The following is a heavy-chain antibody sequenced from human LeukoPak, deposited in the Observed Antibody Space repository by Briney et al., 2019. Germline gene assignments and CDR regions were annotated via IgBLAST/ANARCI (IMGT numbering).Heavy chain of an antibody. D-gene: IGHD3-16*01. V-gene: IGHV4-39*01. Sequence: PSETLSLTCTVSGDSISNTAHYWGWIRQPPGKGLEWIGSIHYGGSTYHNPSLKSRVTISADTSDNQFPLNLSSVTAADTAVYFCARHLLRGISHFEHWGQGTLVTVSS. J-gene: IGHJ4*02. CDR1: GDSISNTAHY. CDR3: ARHLLRGISHFEH. CDR2: IHYGGST.